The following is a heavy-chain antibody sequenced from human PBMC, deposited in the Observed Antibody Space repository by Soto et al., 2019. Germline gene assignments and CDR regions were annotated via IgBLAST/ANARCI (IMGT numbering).Heavy chain of an antibody. V-gene: IGHV3-74*01. D-gene: IGHD3-16*01. Sequence: EVQLVESGGNLVQPGGSLRLSCAASGFTFSSYWIHWVRQPPGKGLLWVSRSNTDGSTTNYADSVKGRFTISRDNAKNTLYLQMNSLRAEGTAVYYCARGAWGNYNLDDWGQGALVTSSS. CDR3: ARGAWGNYNLDD. J-gene: IGHJ4*02. CDR1: GFTFSSYW. CDR2: SNTDGSTT.